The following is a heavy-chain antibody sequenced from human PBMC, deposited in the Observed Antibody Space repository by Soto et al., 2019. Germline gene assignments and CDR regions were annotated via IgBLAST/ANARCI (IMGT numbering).Heavy chain of an antibody. J-gene: IGHJ6*02. CDR3: ARVSGSGSYYYYYGMDV. Sequence: QVQLVQSGAEVKKPGSSVKVSCKASGGTFSSYAISWVRQAPGQGLEWMGGIIPIFGTANYAQKFQGRVTITADESTSTAYMELRSLRSEDTAVYYCARVSGSGSYYYYYGMDVWGQGTTVTVSS. V-gene: IGHV1-69*12. CDR2: IIPIFGTA. CDR1: GGTFSSYA. D-gene: IGHD3-10*01.